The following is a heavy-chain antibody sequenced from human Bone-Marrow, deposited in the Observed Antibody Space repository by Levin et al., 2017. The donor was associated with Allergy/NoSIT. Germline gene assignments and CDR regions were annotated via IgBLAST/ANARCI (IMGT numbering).Heavy chain of an antibody. CDR3: ARHRRALDY. J-gene: IGHJ4*02. CDR1: GFTVSSNY. V-gene: IGHV3-66*04. D-gene: IGHD1-26*01. CDR2: IYSDGGT. Sequence: LSLTCAASGFTVSSNYMHWVRQAPGKGLEWVSVIYSDGGTNDSDSVKGRFTISRDDYKNTLYLQMNSLRVEDSAVYYCARHRRALDYWGQGTLVTVSS.